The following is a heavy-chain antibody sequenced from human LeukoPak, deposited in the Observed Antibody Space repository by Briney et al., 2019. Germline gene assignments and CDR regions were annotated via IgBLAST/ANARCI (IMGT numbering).Heavy chain of an antibody. D-gene: IGHD4-17*01. V-gene: IGHV4-59*01. Sequence: NPSETLSLTCTVSGGSISSYYWSWIRQPPGKGLEWIGYIYYSGSTNYNPSLKSRVTISVDTSKNQFSLKLSSVTAADTAVYYCARDGPLHYATDPLWYFDLWGRGTLVTVSS. CDR2: IYYSGST. J-gene: IGHJ2*01. CDR3: ARDGPLHYATDPLWYFDL. CDR1: GGSISSYY.